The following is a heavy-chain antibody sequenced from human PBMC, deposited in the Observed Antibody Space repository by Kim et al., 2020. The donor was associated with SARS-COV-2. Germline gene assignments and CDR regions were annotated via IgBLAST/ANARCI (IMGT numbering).Heavy chain of an antibody. CDR1: GGSISSSSYY. CDR3: AKWASITIFGVV. CDR2: IYYSGST. V-gene: IGHV4-39*01. Sequence: SETLSLTCTVSGGSISSSSYYWGWIRQPPGKGLEWIGSIYYSGSTYYNPSLKSRVTISVDTSKNQFSLKLSSVTAADTAVYYCAKWASITIFGVVWGQGTLVTVSS. D-gene: IGHD3-3*01. J-gene: IGHJ4*02.